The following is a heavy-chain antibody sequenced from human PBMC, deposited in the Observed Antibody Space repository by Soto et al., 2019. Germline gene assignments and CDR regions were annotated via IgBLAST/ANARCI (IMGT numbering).Heavy chain of an antibody. CDR1: GGSITSYY. Sequence: SETLSLTCTVSGGSITSYYGSWLRQPPGKGLEWIGYFYYSGSTNYNPSLKSRVTILVDTSKNQFSLKLSSVTAADTAVYYCARDLGYSSLGVAFDIWGQGTMVTVSS. J-gene: IGHJ3*02. CDR2: FYYSGST. V-gene: IGHV4-59*12. D-gene: IGHD6-13*01. CDR3: ARDLGYSSLGVAFDI.